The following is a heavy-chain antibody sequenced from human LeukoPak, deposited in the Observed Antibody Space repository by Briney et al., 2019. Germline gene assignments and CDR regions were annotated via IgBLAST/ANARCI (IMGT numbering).Heavy chain of an antibody. V-gene: IGHV4-39*01. Sequence: SETLSLTCTVSGGSISSSSYYWGWIRQPPGKGLEWIGSMYYSGSTFYNPSLKSRVTMSVDTSKSQFSLNLRSATAADTAVFYCATTAYSSSWDAGYYFDYWGQGILVTVSS. CDR1: GGSISSSSYY. CDR2: MYYSGST. J-gene: IGHJ4*02. D-gene: IGHD6-13*01. CDR3: ATTAYSSSWDAGYYFDY.